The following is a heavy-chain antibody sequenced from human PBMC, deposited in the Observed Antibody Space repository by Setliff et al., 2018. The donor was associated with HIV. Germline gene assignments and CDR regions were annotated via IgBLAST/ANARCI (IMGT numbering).Heavy chain of an antibody. Sequence: SCKASGGTFSSYAITWVRQAPGQGPEWMGGIIPIYGTPNYAQRFQGRVTITADESTSTAYMDLSSLTSDDTAVYYCATSPRGTYYDILSGRPRGWFDPWGQGTLVTVSS. CDR2: IIPIYGTP. D-gene: IGHD3-9*01. CDR3: ATSPRGTYYDILSGRPRGWFDP. V-gene: IGHV1-69*01. J-gene: IGHJ5*02. CDR1: GGTFSSYA.